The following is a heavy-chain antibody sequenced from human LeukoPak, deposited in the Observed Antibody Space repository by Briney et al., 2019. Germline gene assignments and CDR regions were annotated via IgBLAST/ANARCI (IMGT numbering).Heavy chain of an antibody. CDR1: GDSITNYY. Sequence: SETLSLTCSVSGDSITNYYWSWIRQPPGQGLEWIGYVYHTGSTNYNPSLKSRVTMSMDTSKSQFSLKLSSVTTADTAVYYCARESGYVTDPDYYYGMDVWGQGATVTVS. CDR2: VYHTGST. CDR3: ARESGYVTDPDYYYGMDV. J-gene: IGHJ6*02. D-gene: IGHD5-12*01. V-gene: IGHV4-59*03.